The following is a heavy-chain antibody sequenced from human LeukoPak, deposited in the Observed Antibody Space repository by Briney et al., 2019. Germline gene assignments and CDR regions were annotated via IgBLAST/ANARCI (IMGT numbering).Heavy chain of an antibody. J-gene: IGHJ1*01. CDR3: ARTLDLLEWSRSGPYFQH. Sequence: GGSLRLSCAASGFTFSYYWMHWVRQAPGKGLVWVSRINSDGTNTSYADSVKGRFTISRDNAKTSLYLQMNSLTAEDTAVYYCARTLDLLEWSRSGPYFQHWGQGTLLTVSS. CDR2: INSDGTNT. D-gene: IGHD3-3*01. V-gene: IGHV3-74*01. CDR1: GFTFSYYW.